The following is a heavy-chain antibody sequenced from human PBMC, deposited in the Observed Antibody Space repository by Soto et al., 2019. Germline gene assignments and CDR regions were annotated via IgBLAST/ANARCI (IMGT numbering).Heavy chain of an antibody. J-gene: IGHJ5*02. CDR2: INPNSGVT. CDR1: GYTFGGHF. V-gene: IGHV1-2*02. D-gene: IGHD3-3*01. CDR3: AREVFWNDYFNYAGFDP. Sequence: ASVKVSCKASGYTFGGHFLHWVRQAPGQGLEWMGWINPNSGVTYYEQKFRGRVTMTSDTSINTLYMDVSRLTSDDTAVYYCAREVFWNDYFNYAGFDPWGQGTLVTVSS.